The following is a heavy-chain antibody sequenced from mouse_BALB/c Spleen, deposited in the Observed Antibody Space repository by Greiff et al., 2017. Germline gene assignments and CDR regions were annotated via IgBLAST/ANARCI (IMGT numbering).Heavy chain of an antibody. D-gene: IGHD1-2*01. J-gene: IGHJ4*01. V-gene: IGHV14-3*02. Sequence: VHVKQSGAELVKPGASVKLSCTASGFNIKDTYMHWVKQRPEQGLEWIGRIDPANGNTKYDPKFQGKATITADTSSNTAYLQLSSLTSEDTAVYYCARGIHYYGPLYAMDYWGQGTSVTVSS. CDR2: IDPANGNT. CDR3: ARGIHYYGPLYAMDY. CDR1: GFNIKDTY.